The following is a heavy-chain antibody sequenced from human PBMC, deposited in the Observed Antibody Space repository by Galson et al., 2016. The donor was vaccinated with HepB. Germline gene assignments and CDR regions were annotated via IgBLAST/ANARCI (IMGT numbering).Heavy chain of an antibody. CDR1: GYTFTNYG. V-gene: IGHV1-18*01. D-gene: IGHD6-13*01. J-gene: IGHJ1*01. Sequence: SVKVSCKAFGYTFTNYGISWVRQAPGQGLEWMGWISAYNGHTNYAQKLQGRVTMTTDTSTSTAYMELRSLRSEDTAVYYCATFLGYASSWFEDEYLQHWGQGTLVSVSS. CDR2: ISAYNGHT. CDR3: ATFLGYASSWFEDEYLQH.